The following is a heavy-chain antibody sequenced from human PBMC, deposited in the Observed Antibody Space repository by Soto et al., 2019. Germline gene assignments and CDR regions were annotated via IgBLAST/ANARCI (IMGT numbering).Heavy chain of an antibody. CDR3: AHRDSTGTTTYFDS. CDR1: GFSFTTTRMG. D-gene: IGHD1-1*01. Sequence: QITLKEAGPTLVKPTETLTLTCTFSGFSFTTTRMGVGWTRQPPGKALEWLAIIYWDGESRHNPLLRRRLTLTEDTSKNQVVLTMTNMDPKDPAPYYCAHRDSTGTTTYFDSWGQGIPVTVAS. J-gene: IGHJ4*02. V-gene: IGHV2-5*02. CDR2: IYWDGES.